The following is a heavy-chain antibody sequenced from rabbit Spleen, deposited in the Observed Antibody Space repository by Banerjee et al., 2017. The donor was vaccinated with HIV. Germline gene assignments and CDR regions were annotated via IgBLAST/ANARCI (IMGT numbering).Heavy chain of an antibody. CDR2: IDVSASGGT. J-gene: IGHJ4*01. CDR1: GIDLSNYY. Sequence: QQQLEESGGGLVKPGGTLTLTCKASGIDLSNYYMCWVRQAPGKGLEWITCIDVSASGGTWFASWAKGRFTISRSTSLNTVDLRLTNLTAADTATYFCATNAAVISYLPLWGPGTLVTVS. D-gene: IGHD4-2*01. V-gene: IGHV1S43*01. CDR3: ATNAAVISYLPL.